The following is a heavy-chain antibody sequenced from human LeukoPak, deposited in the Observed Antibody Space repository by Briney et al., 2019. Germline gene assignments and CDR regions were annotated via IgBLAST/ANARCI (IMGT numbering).Heavy chain of an antibody. D-gene: IGHD3-3*01. CDR2: IYYSGST. J-gene: IGHJ3*02. CDR3: ARHAPPYTIFGVVIGAFDI. Sequence: PSETLSLTCTVSGGSISSYYLSWIRQPPGKGLEWIGYIYYSGSTNYNPSLKSRVTISVDTSKNQFSLKLSSVTAADTAVYYCARHAPPYTIFGVVIGAFDIWGQGTMVTVSS. CDR1: GGSISSYY. V-gene: IGHV4-59*08.